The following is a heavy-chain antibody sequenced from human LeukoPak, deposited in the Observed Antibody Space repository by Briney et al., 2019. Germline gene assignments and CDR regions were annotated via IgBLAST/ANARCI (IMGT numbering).Heavy chain of an antibody. V-gene: IGHV4-31*03. D-gene: IGHD2-2*01. Sequence: LETLSLTCTVSGGSISSGGYYWSWIRQHPGKGLEWIGYIYYSGSTYYNPSLKSRVTISVDTSKNQFSLKLSSVTAADTAVYYCARDLRYCSSTSCYNWFDPWGQGTLVTVSS. CDR2: IYYSGST. J-gene: IGHJ5*02. CDR3: ARDLRYCSSTSCYNWFDP. CDR1: GGSISSGGYY.